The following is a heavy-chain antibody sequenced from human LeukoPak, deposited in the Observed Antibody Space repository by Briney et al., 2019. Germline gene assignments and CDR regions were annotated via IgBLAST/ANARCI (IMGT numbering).Heavy chain of an antibody. CDR1: GYTFTSYG. V-gene: IGHV1-18*01. Sequence: VSVKVSCKASGYTFTSYGISWVRQAPGQGLEWMGWISAYNGNTNYAQKLQGRVTMTTDTFTRTAYMELRSLRFDDTAVYYCARTTVRFLDYYCMDVWGKGTTVTVSS. J-gene: IGHJ6*03. D-gene: IGHD3-3*01. CDR2: ISAYNGNT. CDR3: ARTTVRFLDYYCMDV.